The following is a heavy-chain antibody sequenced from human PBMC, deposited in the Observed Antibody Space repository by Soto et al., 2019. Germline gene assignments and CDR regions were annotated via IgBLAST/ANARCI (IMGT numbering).Heavy chain of an antibody. CDR1: GGSISSSSYY. J-gene: IGHJ3*02. CDR2: IYYSGST. CDR3: ARLLREDLRLGELSFSRGAFDI. Sequence: SETLSLTCTVSGGSISSSSYYWGWIRQPPGKGLEWIGSIYYSGSTYYNPSLKSRVTISVNTPKNQFSLKLSSVTAADSAVYYCARLLREDLRLGELSFSRGAFDIWGQGTMVTVSS. V-gene: IGHV4-39*01. D-gene: IGHD3-16*02.